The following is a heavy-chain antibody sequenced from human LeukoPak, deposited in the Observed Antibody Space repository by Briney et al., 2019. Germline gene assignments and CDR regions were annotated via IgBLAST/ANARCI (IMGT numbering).Heavy chain of an antibody. V-gene: IGHV1-18*01. D-gene: IGHD3-10*01. CDR2: ISAYNGNT. CDR3: ARDSGAMVRGVLKPNFDY. Sequence: GASVKVSCKASGYTFTSYGISWVRQAPGQGLEWMGWISAYNGNTNYAQKLQGRVTMTTDTSTGTAYMELMSLRSDDTAVYYCARDSGAMVRGVLKPNFDYWGQGTLVTVSS. J-gene: IGHJ4*02. CDR1: GYTFTSYG.